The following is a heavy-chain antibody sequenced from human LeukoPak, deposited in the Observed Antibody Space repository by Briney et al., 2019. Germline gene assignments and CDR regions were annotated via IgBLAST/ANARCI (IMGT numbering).Heavy chain of an antibody. CDR2: IKQDATQK. CDR1: GFTFSNYW. J-gene: IGHJ4*02. V-gene: IGHV3-7*01. CDR3: ARERPYGGNSFDY. Sequence: GGSLRLSCAASGFTFSNYWMSWVRQAPGKGLEWVAGIKQDATQKYYVDSVEGRFTISRDNAKNSLYLQMNSLRAEDTAVYYCARERPYGGNSFDYWGQGTLVTVSS. D-gene: IGHD4-23*01.